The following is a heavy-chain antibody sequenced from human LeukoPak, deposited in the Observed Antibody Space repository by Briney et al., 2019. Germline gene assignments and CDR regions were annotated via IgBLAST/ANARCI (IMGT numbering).Heavy chain of an antibody. CDR2: INQDGSEK. Sequence: GGSLRLSCAASGFTFSSYWMSWVRQAPGKGLEWVANINQDGSEKYYVDSVRGRFTISRDNAKNSLYLQMNSLRAEDTAVYYCARHDSSSWYGTYLYYYMDVWGTGTTVTVSS. V-gene: IGHV3-7*01. CDR1: GFTFSSYW. J-gene: IGHJ6*03. CDR3: ARHDSSSWYGTYLYYYMDV. D-gene: IGHD6-13*01.